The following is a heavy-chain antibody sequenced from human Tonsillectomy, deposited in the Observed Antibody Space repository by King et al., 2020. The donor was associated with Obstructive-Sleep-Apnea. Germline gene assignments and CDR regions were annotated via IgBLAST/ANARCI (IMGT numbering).Heavy chain of an antibody. CDR2: IYLNDDK. V-gene: IGHV2-5*01. D-gene: IGHD5-18*01. CDR3: AHNPGEGYSFTLGAWIDP. CDR1: GFSLNTSGVG. J-gene: IGHJ5*02. Sequence: ITLKESGPTLVKPTQTLTLTCSFSGFSLNTSGVGVGWIRQPPGKALDWLALIYLNDDKRYSPSLKSRLTITKDPSKNQVVLTVTNLDPVDTATYYCAHNPGEGYSFTLGAWIDPWGQGTLVTGSS.